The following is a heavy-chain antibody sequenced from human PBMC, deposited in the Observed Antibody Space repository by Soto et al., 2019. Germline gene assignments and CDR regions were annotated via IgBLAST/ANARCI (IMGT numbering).Heavy chain of an antibody. CDR3: ARGVVVITILGWFDP. Sequence: SETLSLTCTVSGGSVSSGSYYWSWIRQPPGKGLEWIGYIYYSGSTNYNPSLKSRVTMSVDTSKNQFSLKLSSVTAADTAVYYCARGVVVITILGWFDPWGQGTLVTVSS. V-gene: IGHV4-61*01. CDR1: GGSVSSGSYY. J-gene: IGHJ5*02. CDR2: IYYSGST. D-gene: IGHD3-22*01.